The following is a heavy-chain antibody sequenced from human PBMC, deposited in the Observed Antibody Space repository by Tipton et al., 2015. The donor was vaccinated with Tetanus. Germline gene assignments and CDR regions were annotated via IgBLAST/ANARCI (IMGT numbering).Heavy chain of an antibody. D-gene: IGHD2-2*01. V-gene: IGHV3-48*02. Sequence: GSLRLSCVASGSTFSSFGMNWVRQAPGKGLEWVSYISTATSLTYYADSVKGRFTISRDNAKNSLYLQMNSLRDEDTAIYYCAKAGLDIVVEPVAIHFDYWGQGTLVTVSS. CDR3: AKAGLDIVVEPVAIHFDY. CDR2: ISTATSLT. CDR1: GSTFSSFG. J-gene: IGHJ4*02.